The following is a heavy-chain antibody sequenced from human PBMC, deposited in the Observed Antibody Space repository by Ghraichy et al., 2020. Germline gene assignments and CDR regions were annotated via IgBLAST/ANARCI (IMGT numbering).Heavy chain of an antibody. V-gene: IGHV3-30*18. CDR2: ISYDGSAQ. J-gene: IGHJ2*01. Sequence: GGSLRLSCAASGFTFSTYGMHWVRQAPGKGLEWVAVISYDGSAQYYADSVKGRSTISRDNSKNPLYLQMNSLRPEDTAVYYCGKEGFSRVSDWHFDLWGRGTLVTVSS. D-gene: IGHD1-26*01. CDR1: GFTFSTYG. CDR3: GKEGFSRVSDWHFDL.